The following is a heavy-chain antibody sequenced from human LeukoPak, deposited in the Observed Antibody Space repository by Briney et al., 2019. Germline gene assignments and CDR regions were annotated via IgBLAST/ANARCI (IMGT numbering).Heavy chain of an antibody. V-gene: IGHV4-4*07. J-gene: IGHJ4*02. D-gene: IGHD3-22*01. CDR1: GGSISSYY. CDR2: IHTSGTT. Sequence: SETLSLTCTVSGGSISSYYWNWIRQPAGKGLEWIGRIHTSGTTNYNPSLNSRVTMSVDTSKNEFSLKLSSVTAADTAVYYCGREEDYDRPFEYWGQGTLVTVPS. CDR3: GREEDYDRPFEY.